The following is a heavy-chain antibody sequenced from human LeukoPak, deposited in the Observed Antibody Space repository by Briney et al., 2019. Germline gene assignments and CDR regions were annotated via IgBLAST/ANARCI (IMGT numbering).Heavy chain of an antibody. CDR3: ASQNSGSYLGHFDY. CDR2: INTNTGNP. J-gene: IGHJ4*02. Sequence: ASVKVSCKASGYTFTSYAMNWVRQAPGQGLEWMGWINTNTGNPTYAQGFTGRFVFSLDTSVSTAYLQISSLKAEDTAVYYCASQNSGSYLGHFDYWGQGTLVTVSS. CDR1: GYTFTSYA. D-gene: IGHD1-26*01. V-gene: IGHV7-4-1*02.